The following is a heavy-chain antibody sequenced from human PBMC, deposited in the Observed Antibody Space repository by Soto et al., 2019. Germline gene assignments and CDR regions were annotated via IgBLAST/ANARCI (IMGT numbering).Heavy chain of an antibody. J-gene: IGHJ5*02. D-gene: IGHD6-13*01. CDR1: GVSMRSSSYY. V-gene: IGHV4-39*01. CDR2: MYYTWST. CDR3: ARPKTIGAAAGKGWFDP. Sequence: SETLSLTCTVSGVSMRSSSYYWGRIRHPPGKGLEWIGSMYYTWSTYYNPSLKSRVTISVDTSKNQFSLKLSSVTAADTAMYYCARPKTIGAAAGKGWFDPWGQGTLVT.